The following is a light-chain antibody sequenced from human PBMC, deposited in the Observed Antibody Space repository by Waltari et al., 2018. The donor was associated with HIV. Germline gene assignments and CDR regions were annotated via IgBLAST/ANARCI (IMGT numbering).Light chain of an antibody. J-gene: IGKJ1*01. CDR1: RVVSID. Sequence: EVLMTQSPATLSVSPGESTPPSSTASRVVSIDLAWYQQKPGQAPRLLSYAASTRATGIPAMCSGSGSGTEFTLTISSLQAEYFALFYCQQYNNWWTFGQGTKVEIK. CDR3: QQYNNWWT. V-gene: IGKV3-15*01. CDR2: AAS.